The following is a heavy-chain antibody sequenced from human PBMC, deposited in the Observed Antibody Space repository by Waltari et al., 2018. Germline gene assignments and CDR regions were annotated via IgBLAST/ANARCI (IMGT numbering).Heavy chain of an antibody. CDR2: ISAYNGNT. D-gene: IGHD3-9*01. J-gene: IGHJ4*02. CDR1: GYTFTSYG. Sequence: QVQLVQSGAEVKKPGASVKVSCKASGYTFTSYGISWVRQAPGQGLEWMGWISAYNGNTNDAQKLQGRVTMTTDTSTSTAYMELRSLRSDDTAVYYCARDADHYDILTGYYPLGYWGQGTLVTVSS. CDR3: ARDADHYDILTGYYPLGY. V-gene: IGHV1-18*01.